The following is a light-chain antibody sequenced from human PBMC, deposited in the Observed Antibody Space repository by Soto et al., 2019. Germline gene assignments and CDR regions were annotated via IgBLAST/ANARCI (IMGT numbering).Light chain of an antibody. Sequence: EIVLTQSPATLSLSPGERPTLSCRASQTVRNNYLAWYQQKPGQAPRLLIYDASNRATGIPARFSGSGSGTDFTLTISSLEPEDFALYYCQQRSNWPITFGQGTRLEIK. CDR3: QQRSNWPIT. CDR1: QTVRNNY. V-gene: IGKV3-11*01. J-gene: IGKJ5*01. CDR2: DAS.